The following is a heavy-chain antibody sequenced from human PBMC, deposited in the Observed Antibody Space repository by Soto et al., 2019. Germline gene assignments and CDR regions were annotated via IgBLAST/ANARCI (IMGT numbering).Heavy chain of an antibody. CDR2: IYHSGST. V-gene: IGHV4-38-2*01. CDR3: AREARTLDWYLDL. D-gene: IGHD6-6*01. CDR1: GYSISADSY. J-gene: IGHJ2*01. Sequence: SETLSRTCAVSGYSISADSYWGWIRQPPGKGLEWIGSIYHSGSTYYKSSLKSRVTISRDTSKILFSLKLSSVTAADTAVYYCAREARTLDWYLDLWGRGTLVTVSS.